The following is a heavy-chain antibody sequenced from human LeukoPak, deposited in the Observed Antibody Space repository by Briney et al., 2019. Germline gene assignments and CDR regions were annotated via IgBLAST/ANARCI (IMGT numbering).Heavy chain of an antibody. D-gene: IGHD3-22*01. CDR2: INPSGGST. V-gene: IGHV1-46*01. J-gene: IGHJ4*02. Sequence: ASVNVSCKASGYTFTRYYMHWVRQAPGQGLEWMGIINPSGGSTSYAQKFQGRVTMTRDTSTSTVYMELSSLRSEDTAVYYCARDFSYYYDSSGSPAGYWGQGTLVTVSS. CDR1: GYTFTRYY. CDR3: ARDFSYYYDSSGSPAGY.